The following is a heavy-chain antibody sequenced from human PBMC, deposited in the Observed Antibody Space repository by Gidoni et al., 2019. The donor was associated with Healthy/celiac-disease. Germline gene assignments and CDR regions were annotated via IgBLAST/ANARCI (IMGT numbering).Heavy chain of an antibody. CDR1: GYTFTGYY. CDR3: ARGGCSGGSCYSLSDVGY. Sequence: QVQLVQSGAEVKKPGASVKVSCKASGYTFTGYYMHWVRQAPGQGLEWMGWINPNSGGTNYAQKFQGRVTMTRDTSISTAYMELSRLRSDDTAVYYCARGGCSGGSCYSLSDVGYWGQGTLVTVSS. CDR2: INPNSGGT. D-gene: IGHD2-15*01. J-gene: IGHJ4*02. V-gene: IGHV1-2*02.